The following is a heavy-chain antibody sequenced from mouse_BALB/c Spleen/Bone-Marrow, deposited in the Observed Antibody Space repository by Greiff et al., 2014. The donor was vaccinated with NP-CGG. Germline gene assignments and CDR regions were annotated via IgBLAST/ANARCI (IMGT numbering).Heavy chain of an antibody. CDR2: IDPANGNT. CDR3: ARSYGSSPFDY. Sequence: VQLKESGAELVKPGASVKLSCTASGFNIKDTYMHWVKQRPEQGLEWIGRIDPANGNTKYDPKFQGKATITADTSSNTACLQLSSLTSEDTAVYYCARSYGSSPFDYWGQGTTLTGSS. J-gene: IGHJ2*01. CDR1: GFNIKDTY. V-gene: IGHV14-3*02. D-gene: IGHD1-1*01.